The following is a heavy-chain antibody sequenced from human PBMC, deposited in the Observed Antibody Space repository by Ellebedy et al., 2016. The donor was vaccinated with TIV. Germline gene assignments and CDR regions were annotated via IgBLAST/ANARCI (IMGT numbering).Heavy chain of an antibody. V-gene: IGHV5-51*01. CDR1: GYKFTSYW. Sequence: KVSXXGSGYKFTSYWLGWVRQMPGKGLEWVGIVDSADSGTRYNPSFQGQVTISADESISTAYLQWSSLKASDTGMYYCVRLYYFESSGYYTPFDYWGQGTLVIVSS. D-gene: IGHD3-22*01. CDR2: VDSADSGT. J-gene: IGHJ4*02. CDR3: VRLYYFESSGYYTPFDY.